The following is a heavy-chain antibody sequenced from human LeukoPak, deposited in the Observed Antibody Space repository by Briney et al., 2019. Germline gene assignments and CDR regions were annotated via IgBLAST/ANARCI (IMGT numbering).Heavy chain of an antibody. CDR2: IYHSGDT. CDR3: ARHPFATPFDY. J-gene: IGHJ4*02. D-gene: IGHD2-15*01. Sequence: SETLSLTCTVSGGSIINYYWSWIRQPPGKGLEWIGYIYHSGDTNHNPSLKSRVTISTDTSKNQFSLELSSVTAADMAVYYCARHPFATPFDYWGQGILVTVSS. V-gene: IGHV4-59*08. CDR1: GGSIINYY.